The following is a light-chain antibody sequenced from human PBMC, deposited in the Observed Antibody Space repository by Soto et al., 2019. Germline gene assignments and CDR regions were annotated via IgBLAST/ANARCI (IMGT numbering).Light chain of an antibody. CDR2: DNN. CDR3: GTWDSSLPVSVV. V-gene: IGLV1-51*01. CDR1: SSNIGSNY. Sequence: QSVLTQPPSVSAAPGEKVSISCSGGSSNIGSNYVSWYQQLPGAATKLLIYDNNKRPSGIPDRFSGSTSGTSATLGITGLQTGDEADYYCGTWDSSLPVSVVFGGGTKLTVL. J-gene: IGLJ2*01.